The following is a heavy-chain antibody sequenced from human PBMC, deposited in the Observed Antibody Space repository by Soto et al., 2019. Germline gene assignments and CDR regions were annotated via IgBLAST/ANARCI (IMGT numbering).Heavy chain of an antibody. D-gene: IGHD6-13*01. CDR3: ARRGYGSRWPNVYMDV. Sequence: EAQLVESGGGLVQPGGSLSLSCAASGFTFSNYEMHWVRQAPGKGLEYVSGISNNGAHTDYAKSVKGRFTISRDNSENTLYLQMGSLRAEDMALYYCARRGYGSRWPNVYMDVWGKGTTVTVS. V-gene: IGHV3-64*01. CDR1: GFTFSNYE. CDR2: ISNNGAHT. J-gene: IGHJ6*03.